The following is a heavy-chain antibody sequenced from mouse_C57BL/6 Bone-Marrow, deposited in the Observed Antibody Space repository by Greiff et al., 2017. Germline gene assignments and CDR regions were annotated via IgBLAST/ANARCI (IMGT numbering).Heavy chain of an antibody. V-gene: IGHV7-1*01. Sequence: EVKLMESGGGLVQSGRSLRLSCATSGFTFSDFYMEWVRQAPGKGLEWIAASRNKANDYTTEYSASVKGRFIVSRDTSQSILYLQMNALRAEDTAIYYCARDAPGYYGAMDYWGQGTSVTVSS. CDR3: ARDAPGYYGAMDY. J-gene: IGHJ4*01. D-gene: IGHD2-1*01. CDR1: GFTFSDFY. CDR2: SRNKANDYTT.